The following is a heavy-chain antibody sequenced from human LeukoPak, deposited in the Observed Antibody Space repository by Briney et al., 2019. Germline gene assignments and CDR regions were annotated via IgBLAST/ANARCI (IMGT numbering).Heavy chain of an antibody. D-gene: IGHD1-26*01. CDR3: ASSLIVGATKFDY. CDR1: GGTFSNYA. Sequence: SVKVSCKASGGTFSNYAISWVRQAPGQGLEWMGGIIPIFGTANYAQKFQGRVTITADESTSTAYMELSSLRSEDTAVYYCASSLIVGATKFDYWGQGTLVTVSS. J-gene: IGHJ4*02. CDR2: IIPIFGTA. V-gene: IGHV1-69*13.